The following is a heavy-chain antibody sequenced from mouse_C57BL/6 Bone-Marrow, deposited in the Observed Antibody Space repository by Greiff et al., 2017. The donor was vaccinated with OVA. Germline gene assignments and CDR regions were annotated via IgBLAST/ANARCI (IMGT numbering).Heavy chain of an antibody. Sequence: SGAELVRPGASVKLSCTASGFNIKDDYMHWVKQRPEQGLEWIGWIDPENGDTEYASKFQGKATITADTSSNTAYLQLSSLTSEDTAVYYCTTGNSDYAMDYWGQGTSVTVSS. V-gene: IGHV14-4*01. CDR1: GFNIKDDY. CDR3: TTGNSDYAMDY. D-gene: IGHD2-1*01. CDR2: IDPENGDT. J-gene: IGHJ4*01.